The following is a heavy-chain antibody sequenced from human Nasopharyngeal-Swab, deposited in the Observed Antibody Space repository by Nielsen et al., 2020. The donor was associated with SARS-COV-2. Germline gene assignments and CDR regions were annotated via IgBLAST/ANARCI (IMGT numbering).Heavy chain of an antibody. D-gene: IGHD3-22*01. CDR1: GGSISSYY. CDR2: IYYSGST. Sequence: LETLSLTCTVSGGSISSYYWSWIRQPPGKGLEWIGYIYYSGSTNYNPSLKSRVTISVDTSRNQFSLKLSSVTAADTAVYYCASYYDSEADAFDIWGQGTMVTVSS. J-gene: IGHJ3*02. CDR3: ASYYDSEADAFDI. V-gene: IGHV4-59*13.